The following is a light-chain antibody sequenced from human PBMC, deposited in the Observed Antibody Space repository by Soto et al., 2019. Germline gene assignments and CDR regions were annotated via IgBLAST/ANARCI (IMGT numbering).Light chain of an antibody. CDR2: SNN. CDR3: AAWDDSLNGLV. Sequence: QSALTQPPSASGTPGQRVTISCSGSSSNIGSNTVNWYQQLPGTAPKLLTYSNNQRPSGVPDRFSGSKSGTSASLAISGLQSEDEADYYCAAWDDSLNGLVFGTGTKVTVL. CDR1: SSNIGSNT. V-gene: IGLV1-44*01. J-gene: IGLJ1*01.